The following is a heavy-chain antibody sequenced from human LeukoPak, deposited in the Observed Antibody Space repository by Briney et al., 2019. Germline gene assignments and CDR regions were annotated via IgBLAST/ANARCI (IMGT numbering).Heavy chain of an antibody. Sequence: GESLRLSCAASGFTFSSYGMHWVRQAPGKGLEWVAFIRYDGSNKYYADSVKGRFTISRDNSKNTLYLQMNSLRAEDTAVYYCAKSSKGLVIADYFDYWGQGTLVTVSS. V-gene: IGHV3-30*02. CDR1: GFTFSSYG. J-gene: IGHJ4*02. CDR3: AKSSKGLVIADYFDY. D-gene: IGHD3-3*01. CDR2: IRYDGSNK.